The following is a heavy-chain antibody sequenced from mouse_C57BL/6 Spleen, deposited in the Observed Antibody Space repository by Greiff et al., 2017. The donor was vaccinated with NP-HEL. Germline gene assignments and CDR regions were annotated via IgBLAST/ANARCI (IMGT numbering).Heavy chain of an antibody. CDR2: IHPNSGST. Sequence: VQLQQPGAELVKPGASVKLSCKASGYTFTSYWMHWVKQRPGQGLEWIGMIHPNSGSTNYNEKFKSKATLTVDKSSSTAYMQLSSLTSEDSAVYYCAREEGLLRYSMDYWGQGTSVTVSS. CDR1: GYTFTSYW. V-gene: IGHV1-64*01. J-gene: IGHJ4*01. CDR3: AREEGLLRYSMDY. D-gene: IGHD1-1*01.